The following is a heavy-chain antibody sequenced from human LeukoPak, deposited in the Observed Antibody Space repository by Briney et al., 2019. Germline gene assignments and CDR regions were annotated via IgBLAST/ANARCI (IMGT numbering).Heavy chain of an antibody. D-gene: IGHD3-10*01. V-gene: IGHV4-59*08. J-gene: IGHJ6*02. CDR1: GGTISSYY. Sequence: SETLSLSCTVSGGTISSYYRSWIRQPPGKGLEWIGYIYYSGSTNYNPSLNSRVTISVDTSTNQFSLKLSSVTAADTAVYYCARRLTMVLDVWGEGTTVTVSS. CDR3: ARRLTMVLDV. CDR2: IYYSGST.